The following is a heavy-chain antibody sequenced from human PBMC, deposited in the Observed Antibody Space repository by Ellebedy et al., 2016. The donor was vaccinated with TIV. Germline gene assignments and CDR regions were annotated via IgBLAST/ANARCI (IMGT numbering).Heavy chain of an antibody. J-gene: IGHJ4*02. CDR1: GFSFSTYA. Sequence: GESLKISCAASGFSFSTYAMSWVRQAPGKGLEWVSGVVGSGTTYYAYSVKGRFTISRDISMNTLFLQMNSLREEDSAIYYCAKDAVLRDGYWEFDSWGQGTLVTVSS. D-gene: IGHD5-18*01. V-gene: IGHV3-23*01. CDR3: AKDAVLRDGYWEFDS. CDR2: VVGSGTT.